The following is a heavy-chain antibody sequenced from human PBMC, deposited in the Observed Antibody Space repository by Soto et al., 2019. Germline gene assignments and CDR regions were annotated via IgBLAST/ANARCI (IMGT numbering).Heavy chain of an antibody. V-gene: IGHV1-69*13. D-gene: IGHD2-8*01. CDR1: GGTFSSYA. J-gene: IGHJ4*02. Sequence: ASVKVSCKASGGTFSSYAISWVRQAPGQGLEWMGGIIPIFGTANYAQKFQGRVTITADESTSTANMELSSLRSEDTAVYYCARGYCTNGVCVHYYFDYWGQGTLVTVSS. CDR3: ARGYCTNGVCVHYYFDY. CDR2: IIPIFGTA.